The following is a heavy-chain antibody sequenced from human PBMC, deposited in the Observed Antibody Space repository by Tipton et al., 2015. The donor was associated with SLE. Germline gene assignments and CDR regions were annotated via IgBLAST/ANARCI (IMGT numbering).Heavy chain of an antibody. CDR3: AKAGGTNLYGMDV. Sequence: SLRLSCAASGFTFDDYTMHWVRQAPGKGLEWVSLISWDGGSTYYADSVKGRFTISRDNSKNSLYLQMNSPRTEDTALYYCAKAGGTNLYGMDVWGQGTTVTVSS. CDR2: ISWDGGST. J-gene: IGHJ6*02. V-gene: IGHV3-43*01. CDR1: GFTFDDYT. D-gene: IGHD2-15*01.